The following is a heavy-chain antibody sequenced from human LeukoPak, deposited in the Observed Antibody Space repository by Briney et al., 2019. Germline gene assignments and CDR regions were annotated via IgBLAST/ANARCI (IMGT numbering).Heavy chain of an antibody. Sequence: GGSLRLSCSASGFTFGSYAMHWVRQAPGKGLEYVSAISSDGGSTYYADSVRGRFTISRDDSKNTLYLQMSSLRAEDTAVYYCVRSWGPYCSSTSCHDYYYGMDVWGQGTTVTVSS. J-gene: IGHJ6*02. CDR1: GFTFGSYA. CDR2: ISSDGGST. V-gene: IGHV3-64D*09. D-gene: IGHD2-2*01. CDR3: VRSWGPYCSSTSCHDYYYGMDV.